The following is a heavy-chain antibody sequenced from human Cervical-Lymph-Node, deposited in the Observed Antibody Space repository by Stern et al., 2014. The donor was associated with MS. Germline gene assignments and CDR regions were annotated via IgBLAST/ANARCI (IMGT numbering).Heavy chain of an antibody. CDR2: IYWDADE. CDR1: GFSLNTSGEG. Sequence: QVTLRESGPTLVKPTQTLTLTCTFSGFSLNTSGEGVGWIRQPPGKALEWLAVIYWDADERDRPSLRSRLTITKDTSKNQVVLTMVNMDPVDTGTYYCAHTTVTFDEAYGLDVWGQGTTVTVAS. V-gene: IGHV2-5*02. J-gene: IGHJ6*02. CDR3: AHTTVTFDEAYGLDV. D-gene: IGHD4-17*01.